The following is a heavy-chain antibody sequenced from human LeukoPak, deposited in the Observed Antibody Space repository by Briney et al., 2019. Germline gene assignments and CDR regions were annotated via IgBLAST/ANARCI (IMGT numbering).Heavy chain of an antibody. J-gene: IGHJ6*02. CDR2: ISWNSGSI. V-gene: IGHV3-9*01. CDR3: ARAFGTVGYYYYGMDV. D-gene: IGHD3-3*01. CDR1: GFTFDDYA. Sequence: PPGRSLRLSCAASGFTFDDYAMHWVRQAPGKGLEWVSGISWNSGSIGYADSVKGRFTISRDNAKNSLYLQMNSLRAEDTAVYYCARAFGTVGYYYYGMDVWGQGTTVTVSS.